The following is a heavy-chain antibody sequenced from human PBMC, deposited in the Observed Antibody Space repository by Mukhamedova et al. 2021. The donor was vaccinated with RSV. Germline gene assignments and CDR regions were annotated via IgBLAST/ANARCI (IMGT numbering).Heavy chain of an antibody. J-gene: IGHJ4*02. D-gene: IGHD2-21*01. CDR2: GSGDRK. V-gene: IGHV3-23*01. CDR3: ATYFRGGEKYYFDN. Sequence: GSGDRKYYLDSVEGRFTISRDDSQNTLHLQLDNLRAGDTAIYYCATYFRGGEKYYFDNWGQGTLVTVSS.